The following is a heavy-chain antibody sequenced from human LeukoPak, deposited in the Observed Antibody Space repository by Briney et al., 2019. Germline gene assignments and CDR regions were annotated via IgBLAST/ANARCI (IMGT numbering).Heavy chain of an antibody. J-gene: IGHJ5*02. Sequence: SETLSLTCAVYGGSFSGYYWSWIRQPPGKGLEWIGEINHSGSTNYNPSLKSRVTISVDTSKNQFSLKLSSVTAADTAVYYCASQEHYYDSSGYLSWGQGTLVTVSS. CDR2: INHSGST. CDR3: ASQEHYYDSSGYLS. D-gene: IGHD3-22*01. V-gene: IGHV4-34*01. CDR1: GGSFSGYY.